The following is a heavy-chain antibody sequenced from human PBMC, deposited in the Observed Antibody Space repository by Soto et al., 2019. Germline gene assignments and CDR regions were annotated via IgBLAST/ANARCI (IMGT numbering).Heavy chain of an antibody. CDR3: ATPLGGHQQHLLSHFSGMEV. Sequence: SVKVSCKTSAVTFSSYAFNWVRQAPGQGLEWMGGIVPIFGPANYAQRFQGRVTITAEGSTSTAYMELSSLRSEDTAVYYCATPLGGHQQHLLSHFSGMEVWGKETTVAISS. V-gene: IGHV1-69*13. CDR2: IVPIFGPA. D-gene: IGHD6-13*01. J-gene: IGHJ6*04. CDR1: AVTFSSYA.